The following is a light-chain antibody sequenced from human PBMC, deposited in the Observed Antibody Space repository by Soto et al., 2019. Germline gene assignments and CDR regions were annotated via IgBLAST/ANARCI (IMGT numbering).Light chain of an antibody. CDR2: DAS. V-gene: IGKV3-11*01. CDR1: QSIGDY. Sequence: IVLTQSPGTLSLSPGEIATLSCSASQSIGDYLALYQHKPAQAPRLLIYDASKRATGIPARFNGSGSGTDFTLTVSSLRSEDSAVYYCQQYNYWPITFGQGTRLEIK. J-gene: IGKJ5*01. CDR3: QQYNYWPIT.